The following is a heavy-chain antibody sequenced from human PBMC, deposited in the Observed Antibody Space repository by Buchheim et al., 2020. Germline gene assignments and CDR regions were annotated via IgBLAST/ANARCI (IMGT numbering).Heavy chain of an antibody. CDR2: ISGSGGST. J-gene: IGHJ6*02. CDR1: GFTFSSYA. V-gene: IGHV3-23*01. Sequence: EVQLLESGGGLVQPGGSLRLSCAASGFTFSSYAMSWVRQAPGKGLEWVSAISGSGGSTYYADSVKGRFTISRENSKNTLSLKMHNLKAEDTAVDYWAIDSRVIGFDYYGMDVWGQGT. D-gene: IGHD2-21*01. CDR3: AIDSRVIGFDYYGMDV.